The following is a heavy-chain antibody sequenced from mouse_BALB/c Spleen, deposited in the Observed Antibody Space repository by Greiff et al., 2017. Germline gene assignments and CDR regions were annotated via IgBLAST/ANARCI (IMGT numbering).Heavy chain of an antibody. V-gene: IGHV5-17*02. CDR2: ISSGSSTI. CDR1: GFTFSSFG. Sequence: EVQGVESGGGLVQPGGSRKLSCAASGFTFSSFGMHWVRQAPAKGLEWVAYISSGSSTIYYADTVKGRFTISRDNPKNTLFLQMTSLRSEDTAMYYCARSPYGNYDYAMDYWGQGTSVTVSS. D-gene: IGHD2-10*02. CDR3: ARSPYGNYDYAMDY. J-gene: IGHJ4*01.